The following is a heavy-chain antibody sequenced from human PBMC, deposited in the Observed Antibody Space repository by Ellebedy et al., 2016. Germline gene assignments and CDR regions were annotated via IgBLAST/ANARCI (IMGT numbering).Heavy chain of an antibody. CDR3: ASTGFGAFDI. D-gene: IGHD3-16*01. CDR2: ISSSSSYI. Sequence: GGSLRLSCAVSGFTVSSNYMSWVRQAPGKGLEWVSSISSSSSYIYYADSVKGRFTISRDNAKNSLYLQMNSLRAEDTAVYYCASTGFGAFDIWGQGTMVTVSS. V-gene: IGHV3-21*01. J-gene: IGHJ3*02. CDR1: GFTVSSNY.